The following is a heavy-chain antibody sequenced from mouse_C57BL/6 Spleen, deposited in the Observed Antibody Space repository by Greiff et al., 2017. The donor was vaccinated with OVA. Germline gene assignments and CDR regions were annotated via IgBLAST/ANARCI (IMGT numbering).Heavy chain of an antibody. V-gene: IGHV1-62-2*01. CDR2: FYPGSGSI. CDR1: GYTFTEYT. D-gene: IGHD1-1*01. J-gene: IGHJ4*01. CDR3: ARHEENYYGSSPGYAMDY. Sequence: QVQLKESGAELVKPGASVKLSCKASGYTFTEYTIHWVKQRSGQGLEWIGWFYPGSGSIKYNEKFKDKATLTADKSSSTVYMELSRLTSEDSAVXFCARHEENYYGSSPGYAMDYWGQGTSVTVSS.